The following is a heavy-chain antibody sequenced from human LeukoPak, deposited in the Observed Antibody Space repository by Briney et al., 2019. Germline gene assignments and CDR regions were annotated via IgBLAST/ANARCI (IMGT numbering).Heavy chain of an antibody. CDR3: ARRLSYGNLLY. Sequence: PSETLSLTCTVSGGSISSGDYYWSWIRQPPGKGLEWIGYIYYSGSTYYNPSLKSRVTISVDTSKNQFSLKLSSVTAADTAVYYCARRLSYGNLLYWGQGTLVTVSS. CDR1: GGSISSGDYY. J-gene: IGHJ4*02. CDR2: IYYSGST. V-gene: IGHV4-30-4*08. D-gene: IGHD4-11*01.